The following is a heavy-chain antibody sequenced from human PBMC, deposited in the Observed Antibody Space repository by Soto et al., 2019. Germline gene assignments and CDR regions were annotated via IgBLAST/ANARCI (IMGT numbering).Heavy chain of an antibody. D-gene: IGHD6-19*01. CDR1: GFTFSSYG. CDR3: AKDHRSGWSDYLDY. V-gene: IGHV3-30*18. CDR2: ISYDGSNK. J-gene: IGHJ4*02. Sequence: GGSLRLSCAASGFTFSSYGMHWVRQAPGKGLEWVAVISYDGSNKYYADSVKGRFTISRDNSKNTLYLQMNSLRAEDTAVYYCAKDHRSGWSDYLDYWGQGTLVTVSS.